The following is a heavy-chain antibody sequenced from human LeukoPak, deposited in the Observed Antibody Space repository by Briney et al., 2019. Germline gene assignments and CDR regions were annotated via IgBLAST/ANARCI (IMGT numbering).Heavy chain of an antibody. CDR2: ISSSGSTI. CDR1: GFTFSSYE. V-gene: IGHV3-48*03. Sequence: PGGSLRLSCAASGFTFSSYEMNWVRQAPGKGLEWVSYISSSGSTIYYADSVRGRFTISRDSAKNSLYLQMNSLRAEDTAVYYCARDRCSGGSCGLDYWGQGTLVTVSS. D-gene: IGHD2-15*01. CDR3: ARDRCSGGSCGLDY. J-gene: IGHJ4*02.